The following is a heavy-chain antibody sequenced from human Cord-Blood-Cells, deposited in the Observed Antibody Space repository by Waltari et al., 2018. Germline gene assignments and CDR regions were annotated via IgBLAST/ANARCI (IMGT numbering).Heavy chain of an antibody. D-gene: IGHD2-2*01. CDR1: GGSFSGYY. CDR2: INHSGST. Sequence: QVQLQQWGAGLLKPSETLSLTCAVYGGSFSGYYCSWIRQPPGKGLEWIGEINHSGSTNYNPSLKSRVTISVDTSKNQFSLKLSSVTAADTAVYYCARERGSSTSCFDYWGQGTLVTVSS. CDR3: ARERGSSTSCFDY. J-gene: IGHJ4*02. V-gene: IGHV4-34*01.